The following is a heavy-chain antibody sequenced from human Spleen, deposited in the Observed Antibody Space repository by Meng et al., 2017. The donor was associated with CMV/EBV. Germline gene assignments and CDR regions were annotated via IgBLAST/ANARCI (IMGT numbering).Heavy chain of an antibody. J-gene: IGHJ4*02. V-gene: IGHV4-34*01. Sequence: QVQLQQWGAGLLKPSETLSLTCAVYGGSFSGYYWSWIRQPPGKGLEWIGEINHSGSTNYNPSLKSRVTISVDTSKNQFSLKLSSVTAADTAVYYCARGVGELLGWEMGYWGQGALVTVSS. CDR3: ARGVGELLGWEMGY. D-gene: IGHD3-10*01. CDR1: GGSFSGYY. CDR2: INHSGST.